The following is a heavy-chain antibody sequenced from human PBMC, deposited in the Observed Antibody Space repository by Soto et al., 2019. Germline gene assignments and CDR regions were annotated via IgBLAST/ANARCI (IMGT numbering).Heavy chain of an antibody. CDR3: ASYDGGGHYYY. J-gene: IGHJ4*02. CDR2: IWSDEINK. Sequence: QVPLVESGGGVVQPGRSLRLSCAASGFTFSSSGMHWVRQAPGKGLEWVAVIWSDEINKHYADYVEGRFTISRENSKNTLYLRMNSLRAEDTAVYYCASYDGGGHYYYWGQGTLVIVSS. D-gene: IGHD3-22*01. CDR1: GFTFSSSG. V-gene: IGHV3-33*03.